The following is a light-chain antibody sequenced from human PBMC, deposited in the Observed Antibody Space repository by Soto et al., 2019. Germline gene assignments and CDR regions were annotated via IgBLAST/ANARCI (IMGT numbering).Light chain of an antibody. CDR1: QSVSSSY. J-gene: IGKJ4*01. CDR2: DAS. Sequence: EIVLTQSPGTLSLSPGERATLSCRASQSVSSSYLAWYQQKPGQAPRLLIYDASSRATGILDRFSGSGSGTDFTLTISRLEPEDFAVYYCQQYGSSPLTFGGGTKVEIK. CDR3: QQYGSSPLT. V-gene: IGKV3-20*01.